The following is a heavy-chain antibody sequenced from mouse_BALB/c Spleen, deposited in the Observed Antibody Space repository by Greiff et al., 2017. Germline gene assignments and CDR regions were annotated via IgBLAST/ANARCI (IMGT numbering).Heavy chain of an antibody. Sequence: VKLQESGPGLVAPSQCLSISCTASGFSLTGYGVHWVRQPPGKGLEWLGMIWGDGSTDSDSALKSRLSTSKDNSKSQVILKMNSRQTDDAARYYCAREYGYYFRYYAMDYWGQGTSVTVSS. CDR3: AREYGYYFRYYAMDY. CDR1: GFSLTGYG. D-gene: IGHD2-3*01. CDR2: IWGDGST. J-gene: IGHJ4*01. V-gene: IGHV2-6-7*01.